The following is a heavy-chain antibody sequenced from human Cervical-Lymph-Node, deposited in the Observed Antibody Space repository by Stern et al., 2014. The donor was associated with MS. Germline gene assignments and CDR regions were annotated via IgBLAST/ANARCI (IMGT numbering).Heavy chain of an antibody. D-gene: IGHD1-26*01. CDR1: GYTFTDYN. Sequence: VQLVQYGAEVKEPGASGKVSCTASGYTFTDYNIQWVRQAPGPGLEWMGMISPDGGRTAYAPKFRGRVTMTRDKSTATVYMELNSLRSEDTAVYFCARVAPTVGAAYWGQGTLVTVSS. CDR3: ARVAPTVGAAY. J-gene: IGHJ4*02. V-gene: IGHV1-46*01. CDR2: ISPDGGRT.